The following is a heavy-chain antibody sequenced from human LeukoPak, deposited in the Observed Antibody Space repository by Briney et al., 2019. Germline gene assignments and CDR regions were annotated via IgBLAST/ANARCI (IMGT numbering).Heavy chain of an antibody. D-gene: IGHD6-19*01. CDR3: ARHAEYNSGWHFYLDH. CDR2: VHNVGST. J-gene: IGHJ4*02. Sequence: PSETLSLTCIVSGVSTTNGIYYWAWIRQSPGKGQEWIGSVHNVGSTYYNLSLRSRVTMSVDTSKNQFSLRLNSVTAADTAVYYCARHAEYNSGWHFYLDHWGQGILVTVSS. CDR1: GVSTTNGIYY. V-gene: IGHV4-39*01.